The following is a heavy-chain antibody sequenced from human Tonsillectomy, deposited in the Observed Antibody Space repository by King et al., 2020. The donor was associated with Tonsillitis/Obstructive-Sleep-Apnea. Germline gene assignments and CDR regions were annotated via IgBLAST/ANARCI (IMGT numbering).Heavy chain of an antibody. CDR1: GFTFSSYA. Sequence: VQLVESGGGVVQPGRSLRLSCAASGFTFSSYAMHWVRQAPGKGLEWVAVISYDGSNKYYADSVKGRFTISRDNSKNTLYLQMNSLRAEDTAVYYCARDSSTIFFDYWGQGTLVTVSS. CDR2: ISYDGSNK. D-gene: IGHD2-2*01. CDR3: ARDSSTIFFDY. V-gene: IGHV3-30*04. J-gene: IGHJ4*02.